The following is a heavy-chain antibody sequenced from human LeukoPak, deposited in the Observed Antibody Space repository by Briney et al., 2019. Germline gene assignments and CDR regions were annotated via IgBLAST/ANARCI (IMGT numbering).Heavy chain of an antibody. CDR2: ISGSGDST. Sequence: PGGSLRLSCAASGFTFSSYAMSWVRQAPGKGLEWVSAISGSGDSTYCADSVKGRFTISRDNSKNTLYLQMNSLRAEDTAVYYCAKLQWLVMSVSDYWGQGTLVTVSS. CDR1: GFTFSSYA. V-gene: IGHV3-23*01. CDR3: AKLQWLVMSVSDY. D-gene: IGHD6-19*01. J-gene: IGHJ4*02.